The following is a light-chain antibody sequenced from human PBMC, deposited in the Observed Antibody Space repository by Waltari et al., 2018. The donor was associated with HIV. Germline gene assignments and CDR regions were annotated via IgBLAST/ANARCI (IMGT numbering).Light chain of an antibody. V-gene: IGLV1-47*01. CDR2: RDN. J-gene: IGLJ3*02. CDR1: SANVGNT. Sequence: QSVLTQPPSASGTPGQRVTISCSGSSANVGNTVYWYQQLPGTAPKVLIYRDNQRPSVVPDRFSRSRSGTSASLDVSGLRSEDEATYFCASWDDTLYGWVFGGGTKLTVL. CDR3: ASWDDTLYGWV.